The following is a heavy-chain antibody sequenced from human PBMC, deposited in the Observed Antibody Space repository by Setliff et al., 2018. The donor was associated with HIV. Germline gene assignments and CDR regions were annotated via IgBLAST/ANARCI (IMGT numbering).Heavy chain of an antibody. Sequence: PGGSLRLSCAASGFTFSNYAMSWVRQAPGKGLEWVSGISGSNSRTDYVDSVKGRFTISRDKSKNTLYLQLNSLRADDTAVYYCAKHECSGGCYYYMDVWGKGIMVTVSS. CDR3: AKHECSGGCYYYMDV. CDR1: GFTFSNYA. D-gene: IGHD2-15*01. J-gene: IGHJ6*03. CDR2: ISGSNSRT. V-gene: IGHV3-23*01.